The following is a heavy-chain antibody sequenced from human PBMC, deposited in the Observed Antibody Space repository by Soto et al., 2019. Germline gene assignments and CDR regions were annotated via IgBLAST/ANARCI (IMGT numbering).Heavy chain of an antibody. CDR1: GFTFSSYA. CDR3: AKDQSPLGIAALFNWFDP. D-gene: IGHD6-6*01. V-gene: IGHV3-23*01. J-gene: IGHJ5*02. Sequence: GGSLRLSCAASGFTFSSYAMSWVRQAPGKGLEWVSAISGSGGSTYYADSVKGRFTISRDNSKNTLYLQMNSLRAEDTAVYYCAKDQSPLGIAALFNWFDPWGQGTLVTVSS. CDR2: ISGSGGST.